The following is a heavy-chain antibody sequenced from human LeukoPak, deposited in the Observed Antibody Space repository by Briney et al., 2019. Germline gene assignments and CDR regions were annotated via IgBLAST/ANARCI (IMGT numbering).Heavy chain of an antibody. V-gene: IGHV3-53*01. Sequence: GGSLRLSCAASGFTVSSNYMSWVRQAPGKGLEWVSVIYSGGSTYYADSVKGRFTISRDNSKNTLYFQMNSLRAEDTAVYYCARVAAHDVFDIWGQGTTVTVSS. J-gene: IGHJ3*02. CDR2: IYSGGST. CDR3: ARVAAHDVFDI. CDR1: GFTVSSNY.